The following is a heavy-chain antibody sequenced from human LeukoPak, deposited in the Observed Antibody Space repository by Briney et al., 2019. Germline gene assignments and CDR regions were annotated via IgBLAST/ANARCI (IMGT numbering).Heavy chain of an antibody. V-gene: IGHV3-64*01. CDR3: ARDRYSGYDSGADY. CDR2: IRSNGGST. CDR1: GFTFSSYG. Sequence: GGSLRLSCVASGFTFSSYGMHWVRQAAGKGLEHVSGIRSNGGSTYYANSVKGRFTISRDNSKNTLYLQMGSLRAEDMGVYYCARDRYSGYDSGADYWGQGTLVTVSS. D-gene: IGHD5-12*01. J-gene: IGHJ4*02.